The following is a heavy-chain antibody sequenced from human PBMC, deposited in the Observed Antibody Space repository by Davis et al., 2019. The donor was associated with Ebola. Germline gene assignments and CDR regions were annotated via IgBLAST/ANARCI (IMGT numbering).Heavy chain of an antibody. CDR1: GFTFSSYW. D-gene: IGHD3-16*02. CDR2: INSDGSST. CDR3: ARDTPVIPDAFDI. J-gene: IGHJ3*02. Sequence: PGGSLRLSCAASGFTFSSYWMHWVRQAPGKGLVWVSRINSDGSSTSYADSVKGRFTISRDNAKNTLYLQMNSLRAEDTAVYYCARDTPVIPDAFDIWGQGTMVTVSP. V-gene: IGHV3-74*01.